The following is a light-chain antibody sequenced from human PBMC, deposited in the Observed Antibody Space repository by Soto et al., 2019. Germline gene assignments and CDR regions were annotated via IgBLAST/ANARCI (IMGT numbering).Light chain of an antibody. V-gene: IGKV3-15*01. J-gene: IGKJ4*01. CDR2: GAS. CDR3: QQYNDWPPLT. CDR1: QSVRSN. Sequence: EIVMTQSPGTLSVSPGEGATLSCRASQSVRSNLAWYQQKPGQAPRLLIYGASTRATGIPARFSGSGSGTEFTLTISSLQSEDFAVYYCQQYNDWPPLTFGGGTKVEIK.